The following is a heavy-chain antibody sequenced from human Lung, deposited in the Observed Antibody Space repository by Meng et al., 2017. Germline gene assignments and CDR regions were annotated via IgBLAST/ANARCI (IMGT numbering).Heavy chain of an antibody. CDR2: LGAHDGDT. V-gene: IGHV1-18*01. Sequence: QVQPVQSGPEVKKPVASVKVSCKASDYTFTGYGVSWVRQAPGQGLEWMAWLGAHDGDTSHAPKFQGRVTVSADRPTATAYMELRSLRSDDTAVYYCARGTPGRSYSDYWGQGTLVTVSS. CDR3: ARGTPGRSYSDY. D-gene: IGHD3-10*01. CDR1: DYTFTGYG. J-gene: IGHJ4*02.